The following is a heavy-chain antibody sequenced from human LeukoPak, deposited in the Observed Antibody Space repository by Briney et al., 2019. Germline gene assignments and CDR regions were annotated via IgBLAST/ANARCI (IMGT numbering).Heavy chain of an antibody. V-gene: IGHV3-48*03. CDR1: GFTFSSYE. Sequence: QTGGSLRLSCAASGFTFSSYEMNWVRQAPGKGLAWVSYISSRGSTIYYADSVKGRFTISRDNAKNSLYLQMNSLRAEDTAVYYCARTRYYDSSGYYFDDAFDIWGQGTMVTVSS. CDR2: ISSRGSTI. J-gene: IGHJ3*02. CDR3: ARTRYYDSSGYYFDDAFDI. D-gene: IGHD3-22*01.